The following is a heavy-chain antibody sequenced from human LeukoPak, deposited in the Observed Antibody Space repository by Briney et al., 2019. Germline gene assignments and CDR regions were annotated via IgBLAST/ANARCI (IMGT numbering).Heavy chain of an antibody. CDR2: IRSKAYGGTT. V-gene: IGHV3-49*03. CDR3: TRAGIQRPDAFDI. J-gene: IGHJ3*02. CDR1: GFTFGDYA. Sequence: GGSLRLSCTASGFTFGDYAMSWFRQAPGKGLEWVGFIRSKAYGGTTEYAASVKGRFTISRDDSKSIAYLQMNSLKTEDTAVYYCTRAGIQRPDAFDIWGQGTMVTVSS. D-gene: IGHD3-3*02.